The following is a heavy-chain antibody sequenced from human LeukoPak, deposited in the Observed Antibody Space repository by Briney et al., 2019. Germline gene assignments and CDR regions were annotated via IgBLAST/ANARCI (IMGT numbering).Heavy chain of an antibody. J-gene: IGHJ4*02. V-gene: IGHV4-4*07. CDR3: ARSGWFPHYFDY. CDR2: IYTSGST. D-gene: IGHD6-13*01. CDR1: GGSISSYY. Sequence: SETLSLTCTVSGGSISSYYWSWIRQPAGKGLEWIGRIYTSGSTNYNLSLKSRVTMSVDTSKNQFSLKLSSVTAADTAVYYCARSGWFPHYFDYWGQGTLVTVSS.